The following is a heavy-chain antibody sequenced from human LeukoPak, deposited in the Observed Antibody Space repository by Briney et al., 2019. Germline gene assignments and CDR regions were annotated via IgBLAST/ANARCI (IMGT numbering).Heavy chain of an antibody. CDR3: ARDSGSYYDILTGYYRDPLYFDY. J-gene: IGHJ4*02. D-gene: IGHD3-9*01. CDR1: GYSISTGYY. CDR2: IYTSGST. V-gene: IGHV4-61*02. Sequence: SETLSLTCTVSGYSISTGYYWSWIRQPAGKGLEWIGRIYTSGSTNYNPSLKSRVTISVDTSKNQFSLKLSSVTAADTAVYYCARDSGSYYDILTGYYRDPLYFDYWGQGTLVTVSS.